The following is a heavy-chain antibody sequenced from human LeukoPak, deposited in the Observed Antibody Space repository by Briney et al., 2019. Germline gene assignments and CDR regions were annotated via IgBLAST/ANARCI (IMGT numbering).Heavy chain of an antibody. Sequence: ASVKVPCKASGYTFTSYYMHWVRQAPGQGLEWMGIINPSGGSTSYAQRFQGRVTVTTDESTRTAYMELSGLTSEDTAIYYCARVRPKTYYDISGSWDFDYWGQGTLVTVSS. J-gene: IGHJ4*02. CDR2: INPSGGST. D-gene: IGHD3-10*01. CDR1: GYTFTSYY. CDR3: ARVRPKTYYDISGSWDFDY. V-gene: IGHV1-46*01.